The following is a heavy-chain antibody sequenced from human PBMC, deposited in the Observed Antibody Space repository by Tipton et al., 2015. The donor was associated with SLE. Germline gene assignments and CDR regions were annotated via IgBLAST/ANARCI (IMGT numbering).Heavy chain of an antibody. J-gene: IGHJ4*02. Sequence: SLRLSCAASGFTVSSNYMSWVRQAPGKGLEWVSVIYSGGSTYYADSVKGRFTISRDNSKNTLYLQMNSLRAEDTAVYYCAKDRDGPGDFDYWGQGTLVTVSS. V-gene: IGHV3-53*05. CDR2: IYSGGST. D-gene: IGHD5-24*01. CDR1: GFTVSSNY. CDR3: AKDRDGPGDFDY.